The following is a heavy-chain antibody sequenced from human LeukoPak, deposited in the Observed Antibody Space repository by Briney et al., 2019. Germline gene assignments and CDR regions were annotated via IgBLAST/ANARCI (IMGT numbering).Heavy chain of an antibody. CDR3: ARGIGTAMSA. CDR2: INHSGST. J-gene: IGHJ4*02. Sequence: SETLSLTCAVYGGSFSGYYWSWIRQPPGKGLEWIGEINHSGSTNYNPSLKSRVTVSVDTSKNQFSLKLSSVTAADTAVYYCARGIGTAMSAWGQGTQVTVSS. V-gene: IGHV4-34*01. CDR1: GGSFSGYY. D-gene: IGHD5-18*01.